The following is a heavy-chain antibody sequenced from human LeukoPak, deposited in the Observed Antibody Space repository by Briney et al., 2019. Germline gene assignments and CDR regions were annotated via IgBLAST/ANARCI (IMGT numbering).Heavy chain of an antibody. CDR2: IYPGDSDT. V-gene: IGHV5-51*01. J-gene: IGHJ3*02. D-gene: IGHD3-10*01. CDR3: ARLGYYGSGSYFTDAFDI. CDR1: GYRLTNNW. Sequence: GESLRISCKISGYRLTNNWIGWVRQVPGKGLEWMGLIYPGDSDTRYSPSFQGQVTISADKSISTAYLQWSSLKASDTAMYYCARLGYYGSGSYFTDAFDIWGQGTMVTVSS.